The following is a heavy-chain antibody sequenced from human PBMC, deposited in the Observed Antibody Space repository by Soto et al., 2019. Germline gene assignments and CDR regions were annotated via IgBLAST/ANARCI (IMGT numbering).Heavy chain of an antibody. CDR3: ARLPVGATSTFDY. J-gene: IGHJ4*02. V-gene: IGHV5-51*01. CDR1: GDSFASYG. CDR2: IXXXDXDX. Sequence: GVSLRIWCRGAGDSFASYGGCWVLQMPGKGLEWXGXIXXXDXDXXXSXXXXGQVTISADKSISTAYLQWSSLKASDTAMYYCARLPVGATSTFDYWGQGTLVTVSS. D-gene: IGHD1-26*01.